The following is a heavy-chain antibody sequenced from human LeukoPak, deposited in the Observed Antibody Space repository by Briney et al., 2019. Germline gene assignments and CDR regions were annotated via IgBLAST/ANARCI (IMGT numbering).Heavy chain of an antibody. CDR2: VGADTNYI. V-gene: IGHV3-21*01. CDR3: ARAAGWFDP. J-gene: IGHJ5*02. Sequence: GGSLRLSCAASGFIFSSYTMSWVRQAPGKGLEWVSSVGADTNYIYYADSVKGRFTISRDNAKNSLYLQMNSLRAEDTAVYYCARAAGWFDPWGQGTLVTVSP. CDR1: GFIFSSYT.